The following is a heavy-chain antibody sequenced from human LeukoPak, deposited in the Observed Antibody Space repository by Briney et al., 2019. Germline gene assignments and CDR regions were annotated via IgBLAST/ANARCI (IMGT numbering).Heavy chain of an antibody. Sequence: PGGSLRLSCAASGFTFSTYWMSWVRQAPGKGLEWVANIKQDGSEKYYVDSVKGRFTISRDNAKNSLYLQMNSLRAEDTAVYYCARDGVKGVAAAGRVFDYWGQGTLVTVSS. J-gene: IGHJ4*02. CDR3: ARDGVKGVAAAGRVFDY. D-gene: IGHD6-13*01. V-gene: IGHV3-7*01. CDR2: IKQDGSEK. CDR1: GFTFSTYW.